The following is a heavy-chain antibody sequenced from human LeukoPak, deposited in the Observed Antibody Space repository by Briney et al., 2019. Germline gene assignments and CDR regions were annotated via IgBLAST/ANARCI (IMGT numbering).Heavy chain of an antibody. J-gene: IGHJ4*02. D-gene: IGHD4-17*01. CDR3: ARAGLNGDVDY. CDR1: GGSFSGYY. Sequence: SETLSLTCAVYGGSFSGYYWSWIRQPPGKGLEWIGEINHSRSTNYNPSLRSRVTISVDTSKNQFSLTLSSVTAADTAVYYCARAGLNGDVDYWGQGTLVTVSS. V-gene: IGHV4-34*01. CDR2: INHSRST.